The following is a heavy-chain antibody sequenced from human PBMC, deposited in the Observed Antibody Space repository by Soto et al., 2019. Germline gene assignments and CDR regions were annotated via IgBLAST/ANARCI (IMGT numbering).Heavy chain of an antibody. CDR2: ISSSGSTI. D-gene: IGHD3-10*01. J-gene: IGHJ4*02. V-gene: IGHV3-48*03. Sequence: PGESLKISCAASGFTFSSYEMNWVRQAPGKGLEWVSYISSSGSTIYYADSVKGRFTISRDNAKNSLYLQMNSLRAEDTAVYYCARFRRIQLLWFGELSPYFDYWGQGTPVTVSS. CDR1: GFTFSSYE. CDR3: ARFRRIQLLWFGELSPYFDY.